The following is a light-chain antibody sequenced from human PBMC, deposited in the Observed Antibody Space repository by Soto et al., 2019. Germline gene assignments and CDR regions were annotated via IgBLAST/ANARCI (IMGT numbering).Light chain of an antibody. J-gene: IGKJ1*01. V-gene: IGKV3-20*01. CDR2: GAS. CDR3: QQYGSSPWT. CDR1: QSVSSSY. Sequence: EIVLTQSPGTLSLSPGERATLSCRASQSVSSSYLAWYQQKPGQAPRLLIYGASSRATGIPDRFSGSGSGTDFTLTISRLEPEDFALYYCQQYGSSPWTFGQETKVEIK.